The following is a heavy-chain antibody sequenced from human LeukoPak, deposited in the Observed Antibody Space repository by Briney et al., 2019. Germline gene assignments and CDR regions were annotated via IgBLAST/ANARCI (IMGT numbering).Heavy chain of an antibody. J-gene: IGHJ6*02. CDR2: ISYDGSNT. CDR1: GFTFSAYG. D-gene: IGHD2-21*02. V-gene: IGHV3-30*18. Sequence: GGSLRLSCSASGFTFSAYGMHWVRQAPGKGLEWVAVISYDGSNTYYADSVKGRFTISRDNSKNTLYVQMNSLRTEDTAVYYCAKDMALVVVTDNGMDVWGQGTTVTVSS. CDR3: AKDMALVVVTDNGMDV.